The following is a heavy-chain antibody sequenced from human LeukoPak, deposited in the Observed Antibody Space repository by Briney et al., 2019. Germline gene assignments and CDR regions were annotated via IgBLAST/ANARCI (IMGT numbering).Heavy chain of an antibody. Sequence: PSETLSLTCAVYGGSFSGYYWSWIRQPPGKGLEWIGEINHSGSTNYNPSLKSRVTISVDASKNQFSLKLSSVTAADTAVYYCARKQPRLWFAPWGQGTLVTVSS. CDR2: INHSGST. CDR1: GGSFSGYY. D-gene: IGHD2-21*02. V-gene: IGHV4-34*01. CDR3: ARKQPRLWFAP. J-gene: IGHJ5*02.